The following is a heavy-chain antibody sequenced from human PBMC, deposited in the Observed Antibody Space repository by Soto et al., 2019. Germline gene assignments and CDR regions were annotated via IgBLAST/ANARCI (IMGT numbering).Heavy chain of an antibody. CDR1: GGSISSYY. CDR2: IYYSGST. Sequence: PSETLSLTCTVCGGSISSYYWSWIRQPPGKXLEWIGYIYYSGSTNYNPSLKSRVTISVDTSKNQFSLKLSSVTAADTAVYYCARERLSSSWYSMGGWFDPWGQGTLVTVSS. CDR3: ARERLSSSWYSMGGWFDP. D-gene: IGHD6-13*01. J-gene: IGHJ5*02. V-gene: IGHV4-59*01.